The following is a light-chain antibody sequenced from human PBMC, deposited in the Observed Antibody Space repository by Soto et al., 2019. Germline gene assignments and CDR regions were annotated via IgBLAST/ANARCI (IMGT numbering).Light chain of an antibody. V-gene: IGKV3-20*01. J-gene: IGKJ1*01. CDR1: QSVSSSY. CDR3: QQYGSSRWT. Sequence: EIVLTQSPGNLSLSPGERATLSCRASQSVSSSYLAWYQQKPGQAPRLLIYGASTRATGIPDRFSGSGSGTDFTLTISTLEPEDFSVYYCQQYGSSRWTFGQGTKVEFK. CDR2: GAS.